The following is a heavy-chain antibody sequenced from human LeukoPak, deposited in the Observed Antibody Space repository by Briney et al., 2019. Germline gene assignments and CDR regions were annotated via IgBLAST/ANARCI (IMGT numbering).Heavy chain of an antibody. CDR2: IWYDGGNK. CDR1: GFTFSSYG. D-gene: IGHD6-19*01. J-gene: IGHJ6*02. Sequence: PGRSLRLSCAASGFTFSSYGMHWVRQAPGKGLEWVAVIWYDGGNKYYADSVKGRFTISRDNSKNTLYLQMNSLRAEDTAVYYCARELSSGWSSFPPVYYYYGMDVWGQGTTVTVSS. V-gene: IGHV3-33*01. CDR3: ARELSSGWSSFPPVYYYYGMDV.